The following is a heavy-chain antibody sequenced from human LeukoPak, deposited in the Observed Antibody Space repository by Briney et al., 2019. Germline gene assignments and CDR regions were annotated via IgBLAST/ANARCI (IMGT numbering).Heavy chain of an antibody. Sequence: ASVKVSCKASGGTFSSYAISWVRQAPGQGLEWMGGIIPIFGTANYAQKFQGRVTITADESTSTAYMELSSLRSEDMAVYYCARYYVWGSYRTGAEYFQHWGQGTLVTVSS. CDR1: GGTFSSYA. D-gene: IGHD3-16*02. CDR3: ARYYVWGSYRTGAEYFQH. V-gene: IGHV1-69*13. J-gene: IGHJ1*01. CDR2: IIPIFGTA.